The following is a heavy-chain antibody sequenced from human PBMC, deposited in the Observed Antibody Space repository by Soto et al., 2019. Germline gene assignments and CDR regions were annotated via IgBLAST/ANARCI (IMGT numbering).Heavy chain of an antibody. CDR3: AQTPYFDWFVVY. Sequence: QITLKESGPTLVKPTQTLTLTCTFSGFSLSTSGVGVGWIRQPPGKALEWLALIYWDDDKRYSPSLKSRLTIXKXXYKNQVVLTMTNMDPVDTATYYCAQTPYFDWFVVYWGQGTLVTVSS. V-gene: IGHV2-5*02. CDR1: GFSLSTSGVG. CDR2: IYWDDDK. J-gene: IGHJ4*02. D-gene: IGHD3-9*01.